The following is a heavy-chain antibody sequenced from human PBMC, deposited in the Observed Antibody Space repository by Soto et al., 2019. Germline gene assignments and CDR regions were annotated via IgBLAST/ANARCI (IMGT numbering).Heavy chain of an antibody. CDR3: AREAIIVIAAPEYYFDY. J-gene: IGHJ4*02. D-gene: IGHD3-22*01. V-gene: IGHV3-66*01. CDR2: IYSGGYT. CDR1: GFDVSNTD. Sequence: EVQLVESGGDLVQRGGSLRLSCAASGFDVSNTDMSWVRQAPGKGLEWVSVIYSGGYTNYADSVKGRFIVSRDSPKNTLHHQMDSLRAEDTAVYYCAREAIIVIAAPEYYFDYWGQGTLVTVSS.